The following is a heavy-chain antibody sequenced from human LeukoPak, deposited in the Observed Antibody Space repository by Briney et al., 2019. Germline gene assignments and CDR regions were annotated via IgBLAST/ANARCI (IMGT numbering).Heavy chain of an antibody. CDR1: GYTFTSYY. Sequence: ASVKVSCKASGYTFTSYYMHWVRQAPGQGLEWMGIINPSGGSTSYAQKFQGRVTMTRDMSTSTVYMELSSLRSEDTAVYYCARALVYCSGGSCSAPYSFDYWGQGTLVTVSS. CDR3: ARALVYCSGGSCSAPYSFDY. D-gene: IGHD2-15*01. V-gene: IGHV1-46*01. CDR2: INPSGGST. J-gene: IGHJ4*02.